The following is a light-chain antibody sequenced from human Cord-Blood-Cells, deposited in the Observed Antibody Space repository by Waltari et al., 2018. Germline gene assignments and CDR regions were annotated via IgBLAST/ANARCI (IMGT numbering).Light chain of an antibody. J-gene: IGKJ1*01. CDR1: QSVFFTSNNKNY. CDR2: WES. CDR3: QQEYSTPST. Sequence: DIVMTHSLDSLAVSLGERANINCNTSQSVFFTSNNKNYVAWYQQKQGQPPKLLIYWESARESGVPHRFSGSGSGADFVLDISTRQAEDVAVCHHQQEYSTPSTVGQVTKVEI. V-gene: IGKV4-1*01.